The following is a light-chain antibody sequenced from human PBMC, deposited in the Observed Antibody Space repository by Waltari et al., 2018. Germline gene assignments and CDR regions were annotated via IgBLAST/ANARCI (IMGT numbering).Light chain of an antibody. V-gene: IGKV1-39*01. Sequence: DIQMTQSPSSLSASVGDRVTITSRASHSISSILNWYQQKPGQAPKLLIYAASSLQSGVPSRFSGSGSGTDFTLTISSLQPEDFATYYCQQSYSTPRTFGQGTKVEIK. CDR1: HSISSI. J-gene: IGKJ1*01. CDR2: AAS. CDR3: QQSYSTPRT.